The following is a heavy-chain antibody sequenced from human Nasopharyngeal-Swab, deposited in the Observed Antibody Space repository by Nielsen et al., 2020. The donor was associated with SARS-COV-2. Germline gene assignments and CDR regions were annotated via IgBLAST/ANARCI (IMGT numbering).Heavy chain of an antibody. V-gene: IGHV1-18*01. CDR2: ISAYNGNT. CDR3: ARDAYDILTGYYTGGIY. D-gene: IGHD3-9*01. J-gene: IGHJ4*02. Sequence: WVRQAPGQGLEWMGWISAYNGNTNYAQKLQGRVTVTTDTSTSTAYMELRSLRSDDTAVYYCARDAYDILTGYYTGGIYWGQGTLVTVSS.